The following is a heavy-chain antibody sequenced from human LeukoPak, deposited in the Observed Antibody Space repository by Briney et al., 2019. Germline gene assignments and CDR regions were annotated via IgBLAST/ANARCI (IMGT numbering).Heavy chain of an antibody. V-gene: IGHV4-59*08. D-gene: IGHD1-14*01. J-gene: IGHJ6*02. CDR3: ARRTMGSYGMDV. CDR2: IYYSGST. Sequence: SETLSLTCTVSGGSISSYYWSWIRQPPGKGLEWIGYIYYSGSTNYNPSLKSRVTISVDTSKNQFSLKLSSVTAADTAVYYCARRTMGSYGMDVWGQGTTVTVSS. CDR1: GGSISSYY.